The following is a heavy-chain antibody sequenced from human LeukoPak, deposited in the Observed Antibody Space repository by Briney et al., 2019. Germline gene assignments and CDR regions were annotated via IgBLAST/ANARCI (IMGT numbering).Heavy chain of an antibody. Sequence: ASVKVSCKASGYTFTSYYMHWVRQAPGQGLEWMGIINPSGGSTSYAQKFQGRVTMTTDTSTSTAYMELRSLRSDDTAVYYCARDSPFYGSGSAITPLIDYWGQGTLVTVSS. J-gene: IGHJ4*02. CDR1: GYTFTSYY. CDR3: ARDSPFYGSGSAITPLIDY. CDR2: INPSGGST. D-gene: IGHD3-10*01. V-gene: IGHV1-46*01.